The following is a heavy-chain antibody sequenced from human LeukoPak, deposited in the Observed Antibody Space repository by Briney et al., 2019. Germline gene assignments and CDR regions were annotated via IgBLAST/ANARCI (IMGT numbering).Heavy chain of an antibody. D-gene: IGHD3-22*01. CDR3: AKGGLYYYDSSGHMDV. V-gene: IGHV3-9*01. J-gene: IGHJ6*03. CDR1: GFTFDDYA. Sequence: GRSLRLSCAASGFTFDDYAMHWVRQAPGKGLEWVSGISWNSGSIGYADSVKGRFTISRDNAKNSLYLQMNSLRAEDTALYYCAKGGLYYYDSSGHMDVWGKGTTVTVSS. CDR2: ISWNSGSI.